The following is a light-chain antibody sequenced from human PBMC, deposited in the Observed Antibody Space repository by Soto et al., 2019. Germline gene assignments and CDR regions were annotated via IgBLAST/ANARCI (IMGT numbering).Light chain of an antibody. J-gene: IGKJ4*01. CDR1: QGISSW. CDR2: AAS. CDR3: QQYSSYPLT. Sequence: DIQMNQSPSSLSASVGDRVTITCRASQGISSWLAWYQQKPEKAHKSLIYAASNLQSGVPSRFSGSGSGTDFTLTISSLQSEDFATYYCQQYSSYPLTFGGGTKVEIK. V-gene: IGKV1D-16*01.